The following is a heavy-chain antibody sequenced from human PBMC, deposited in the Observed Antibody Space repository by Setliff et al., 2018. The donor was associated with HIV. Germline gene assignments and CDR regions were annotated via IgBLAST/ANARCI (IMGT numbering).Heavy chain of an antibody. V-gene: IGHV5-51*01. CDR3: ATSPLGYCSGGSCSHYFDY. CDR1: GYRFTSHW. CDR2: IYPHDSDT. Sequence: GESLKISCKAFGYRFTSHWIGWVRQMPGKGLEWMGIIYPHDSDTRYSPSFQGQVTVSADKSISTAYLQWSSLKASDTAMYYCATSPLGYCSGGSCSHYFDYWGPGTLVTVSS. D-gene: IGHD2-15*01. J-gene: IGHJ4*02.